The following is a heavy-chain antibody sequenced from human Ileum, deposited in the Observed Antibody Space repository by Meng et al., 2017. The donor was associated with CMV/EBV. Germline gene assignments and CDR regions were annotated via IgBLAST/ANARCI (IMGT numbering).Heavy chain of an antibody. D-gene: IGHD6-13*01. V-gene: IGHV3-23*01. CDR2: ISGGGLTT. J-gene: IGHJ4*02. CDR1: GFTFSIHT. Sequence: SLRRSCATSGFTFSIHTMSWVRQAPGKGLEWVSAISGGGLTTYYADFVKGRFTISRDNSKNTLYLQMNSLRAEDTAVYYCVKGHASSWGQGTLVTVSS. CDR3: VKGHASS.